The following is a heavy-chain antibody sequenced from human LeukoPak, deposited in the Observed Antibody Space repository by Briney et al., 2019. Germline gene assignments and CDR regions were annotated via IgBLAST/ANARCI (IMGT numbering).Heavy chain of an antibody. D-gene: IGHD3-10*02. CDR2: ISSSGRTM. V-gene: IGHV3-48*03. CDR1: GFTFSSYE. CDR3: AELGITMIGGV. Sequence: GGSLRLSCAASGFTFSSYEMNWVRQAPGKGREWVSYISSSGRTMYYADSVKGRFTFSRDNAKNSLYLQMNSLRAEDTAVYYCAELGITMIGGVWGKGTTVTISS. J-gene: IGHJ6*04.